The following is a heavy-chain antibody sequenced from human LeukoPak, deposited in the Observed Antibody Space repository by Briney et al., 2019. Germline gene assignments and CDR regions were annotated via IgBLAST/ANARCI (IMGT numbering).Heavy chain of an antibody. CDR3: ARELYVERDDY. Sequence: GASVKVSCKASGFVFTSYGFTWMRQAPGQGLEWMGWISANDGKIHYSERHQGRVTTTTDTVTSTAYMELRSLRSDDTAVYYCARELYVERDDYWGQGTLVTVSS. CDR1: GFVFTSYG. D-gene: IGHD1-1*01. V-gene: IGHV1-18*01. J-gene: IGHJ4*02. CDR2: ISANDGKI.